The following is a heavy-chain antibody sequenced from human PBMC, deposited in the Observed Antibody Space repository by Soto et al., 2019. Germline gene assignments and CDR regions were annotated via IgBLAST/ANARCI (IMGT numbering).Heavy chain of an antibody. CDR1: GGTFSSYA. CDR3: ARDGVGATSYYYYGMDV. Sequence: QVQLVQSGAEVKKPGSSVKVSCKASGGTFSSYAISWVRQAPGQGLEWMGGIIPIFGTANYAQKFQGRITITADESTSTAYMELSSLRSEDTAVYYCARDGVGATSYYYYGMDVWGQGTTVTVSS. D-gene: IGHD1-26*01. J-gene: IGHJ6*02. V-gene: IGHV1-69*01. CDR2: IIPIFGTA.